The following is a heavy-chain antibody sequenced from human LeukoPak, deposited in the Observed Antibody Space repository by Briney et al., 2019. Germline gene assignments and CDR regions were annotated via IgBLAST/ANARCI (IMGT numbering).Heavy chain of an antibody. CDR2: ISNNGGYT. V-gene: IGHV3-23*01. CDR1: GFTFRSHG. D-gene: IGHD2-15*01. Sequence: GTSLRLSCAASGFTFRSHGMHWVRQAPGKGLEWVSAISNNGGYTYYADSVQGRFTISRDNSKSTLCLQMNSLRAEDTAVYYCAKQLGYCSDGSCYFPYWGQGTLVTVSS. J-gene: IGHJ4*02. CDR3: AKQLGYCSDGSCYFPY.